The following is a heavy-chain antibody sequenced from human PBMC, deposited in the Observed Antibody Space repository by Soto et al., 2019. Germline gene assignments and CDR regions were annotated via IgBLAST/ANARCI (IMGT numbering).Heavy chain of an antibody. J-gene: IGHJ4*02. D-gene: IGHD3-16*01. CDR3: AGDWAAAGPFDH. CDR2: ISAYNGNT. V-gene: IGHV1-18*01. Sequence: QVQLVQSGAEVKKPGASVKVSCKASGYTFTSYGISWVRQAPGQGLEWMGWISAYNGNTNSAQKLQGRVTMTTDTYTNTAYVELGSLRSDDTAVYYCAGDWAAAGPFDHWGQGTLVTVSS. CDR1: GYTFTSYG.